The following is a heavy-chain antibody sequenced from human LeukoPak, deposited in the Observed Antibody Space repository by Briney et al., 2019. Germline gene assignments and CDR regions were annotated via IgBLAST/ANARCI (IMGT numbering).Heavy chain of an antibody. CDR1: GGSISSSSYY. Sequence: SETLSLTCTVSGGSISSSSYYWGWIRQHPGKGLEWIGYIYYSGSTYYNPSLKSRVTISVDTSKNQFSLKLSSVTAADTAVYYCARERRTYYYDSSGSNELHWGQGTLVTVSS. D-gene: IGHD3-22*01. J-gene: IGHJ4*02. CDR3: ARERRTYYYDSSGSNELH. CDR2: IYYSGST. V-gene: IGHV4-31*03.